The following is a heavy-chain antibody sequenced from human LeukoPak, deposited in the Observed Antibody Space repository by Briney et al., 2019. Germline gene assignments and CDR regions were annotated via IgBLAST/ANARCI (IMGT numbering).Heavy chain of an antibody. CDR3: AKDYDYGDYAVDY. V-gene: IGHV3-30*18. D-gene: IGHD4-17*01. Sequence: GGSLRLSCAASGFTFSRYDIHWVRQAPGKGLEWVAFISYDGSNRYYADSVKGRFTISRDNSKNTLYLQMNSLRAEDTAVYYCAKDYDYGDYAVDYWGQGTLVTVSS. CDR2: ISYDGSNR. CDR1: GFTFSRYD. J-gene: IGHJ4*02.